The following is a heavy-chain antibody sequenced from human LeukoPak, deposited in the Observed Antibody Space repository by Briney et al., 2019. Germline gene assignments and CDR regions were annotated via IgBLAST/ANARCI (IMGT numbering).Heavy chain of an antibody. V-gene: IGHV3-21*01. CDR1: GFTFSSYS. CDR3: GSLGGPTDVFDI. Sequence: GGSLRLSCAASGFTFSSYSMNWVRQAPGKGLEWVSSISSSSSYIYYADSVKGRFTISRDNAKNSLYLQMNSLRAEDTAVYYCGSLGGPTDVFDIGGKGKRVTVS. CDR2: ISSSSSYI. J-gene: IGHJ3*02. D-gene: IGHD3-16*01.